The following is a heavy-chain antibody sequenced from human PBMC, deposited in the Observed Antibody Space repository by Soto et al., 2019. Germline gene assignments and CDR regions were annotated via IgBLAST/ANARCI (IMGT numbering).Heavy chain of an antibody. V-gene: IGHV3-30-3*01. Sequence: QVQLVQSGGGVVQPGRSLRLSCAASGFTFSTYAMHWVRQAPGKGLEWVSVISYDGDNKYYADSVKGRFTISRDNSKSTLYLQMNSLRAEDTALYYCARVGEVRYFDYWGQGTLVTVSS. CDR2: ISYDGDNK. CDR3: ARVGEVRYFDY. CDR1: GFTFSTYA. J-gene: IGHJ4*02. D-gene: IGHD1-26*01.